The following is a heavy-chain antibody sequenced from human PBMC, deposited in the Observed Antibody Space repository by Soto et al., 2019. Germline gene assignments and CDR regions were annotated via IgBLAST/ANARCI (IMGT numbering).Heavy chain of an antibody. D-gene: IGHD3-9*01. CDR1: GFIFRNDY. CDR3: ARSVWFSFGS. J-gene: IGHJ4*02. Sequence: GGSLRLSCVASGFIFRNDYMSWVRQAPGKGLEWVAKTNKDGSEAYYVDSLEGRFTISRDNAKNLLFLEMKSLRVDDTAVDSCARSVWFSFGSWGRGTLVTVSS. V-gene: IGHV3-7*03. CDR2: TNKDGSEA.